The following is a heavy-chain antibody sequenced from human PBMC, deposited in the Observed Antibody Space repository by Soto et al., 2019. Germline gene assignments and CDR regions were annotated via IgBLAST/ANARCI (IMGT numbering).Heavy chain of an antibody. V-gene: IGHV1-69*06. CDR3: ASPSPLRFLEWLLYPLDY. CDR2: IIPIFGTA. J-gene: IGHJ4*02. D-gene: IGHD3-3*01. Sequence: VKVSCKASGGTFSSYAISWVRQAPGQGLEWMGGIIPIFGTANYAQKFQGRVTITADKSTSTAYMELSSLRSEDTAVYYCASPSPLRFLEWLLYPLDYWGQGTLVTVSS. CDR1: GGTFSSYA.